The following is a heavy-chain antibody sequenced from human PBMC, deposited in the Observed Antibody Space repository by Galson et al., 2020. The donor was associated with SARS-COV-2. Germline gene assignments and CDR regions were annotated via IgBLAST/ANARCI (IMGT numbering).Heavy chain of an antibody. Sequence: SETLSLTCPVSGGSISSGSYYWSWIRQPAGKGLEWIGRISTSGSTNYNPSLKSRVTISVDTSKNQFSLKLSSVTAADTAVYYCARGFRYSSSFNWFDPWGQGTLVTVSS. CDR3: ARGFRYSSSFNWFDP. D-gene: IGHD6-13*01. V-gene: IGHV4-61*02. J-gene: IGHJ5*02. CDR2: ISTSGST. CDR1: GGSISSGSYY.